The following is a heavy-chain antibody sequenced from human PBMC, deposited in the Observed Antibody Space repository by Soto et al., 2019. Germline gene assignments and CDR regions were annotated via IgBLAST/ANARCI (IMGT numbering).Heavy chain of an antibody. D-gene: IGHD2-2*01. CDR2: ISSSGSTI. CDR1: GFTFSSYT. Sequence: GGSLRLSCVASGFTFSSYTMNWVRQTPGRRLEWVAYISSSGSTIYYAESVKGRFTVSRDNAKSSLYLQMDCLRDEDTAVYYCASGLGSSRSWGQGSRVTVSS. J-gene: IGHJ1*01. CDR3: ASGLGSSRS. V-gene: IGHV3-48*02.